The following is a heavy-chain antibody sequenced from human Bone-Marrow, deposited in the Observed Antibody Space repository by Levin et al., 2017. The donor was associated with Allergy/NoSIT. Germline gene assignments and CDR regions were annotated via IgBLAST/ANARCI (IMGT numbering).Heavy chain of an antibody. Sequence: TSETLSLTCTVSGGSISSHYWSWIRQPPGKGLAWIGYIYYSGSTTYNSALKSRVTTSLDTSTNQFSLMLNSVPAADTAVYYCATSALAWLTPTYYCYCSVDVWGKGTTVTVSS. CDR2: IYYSGST. CDR3: ATSALAWLTPTYYCYCSVDV. V-gene: IGHV4-59*11. CDR1: GGSISSHY. D-gene: IGHD3-3*01. J-gene: IGHJ6*03.